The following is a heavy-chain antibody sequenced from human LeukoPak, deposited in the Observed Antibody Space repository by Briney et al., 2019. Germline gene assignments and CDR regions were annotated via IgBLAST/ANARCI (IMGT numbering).Heavy chain of an antibody. CDR3: AELVTRAWNFDY. D-gene: IGHD4-11*01. CDR1: GFTFSSYA. V-gene: IGHV3-23*01. J-gene: IGHJ4*02. CDR2: ISGSGGST. Sequence: GGSLRLSCAASGFTFSSYAMSWVRQAPGKGLEWVSAISGSGGSTYYADSVKGRFTISRDNSKNTLYLQMNSLRAEDTAVYYCAELVTRAWNFDYWGQGTLVTVSS.